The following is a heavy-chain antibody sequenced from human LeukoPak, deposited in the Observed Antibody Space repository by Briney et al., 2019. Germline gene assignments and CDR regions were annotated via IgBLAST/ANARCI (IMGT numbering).Heavy chain of an antibody. J-gene: IGHJ4*02. CDR2: IYPDDSDT. CDR1: GYSFTSYY. V-gene: IGHV5-51*01. Sequence: GESLKISCKGSGYSFTSYYIGWVRQMPGKGLEWMGFIYPDDSDTTYSPSFQGQVTISADKSISTAYLQWSSLKAPDTAMYYCARHLGLYSGNYYFDYWGQGTLVTVSS. D-gene: IGHD1-26*01. CDR3: ARHLGLYSGNYYFDY.